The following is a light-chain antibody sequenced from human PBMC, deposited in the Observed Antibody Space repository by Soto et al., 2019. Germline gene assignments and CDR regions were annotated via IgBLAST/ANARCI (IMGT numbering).Light chain of an antibody. CDR3: GTWDSGLRGGA. Sequence: QSVLTQPPSVSAAPGQNVTIPCSGSTSNIGRNYVSWYQQLPGTAPKLLIYDNDQRPSGIPDRFSGSKSGTSATLDITGLQTGDEADYYCGTWDSGLRGGAFGTGTKLTVL. V-gene: IGLV1-51*01. CDR1: TSNIGRNY. CDR2: DND. J-gene: IGLJ1*01.